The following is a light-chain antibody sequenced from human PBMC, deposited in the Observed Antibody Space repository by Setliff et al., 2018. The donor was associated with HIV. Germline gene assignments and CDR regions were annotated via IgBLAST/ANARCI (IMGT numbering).Light chain of an antibody. CDR3: NSYTSSSALYV. CDR1: SSDVGGYNY. Sequence: QSALTQPASVSGSPGQSITISCSGTSSDVGGYNYVSWYQQHPGKAPKLMIYDVSKRPSGVSTRFSGSKSGNTASLTISGLQAEDEADYFCNSYTSSSALYVFGTGTKATVL. J-gene: IGLJ1*01. CDR2: DVS. V-gene: IGLV2-14*01.